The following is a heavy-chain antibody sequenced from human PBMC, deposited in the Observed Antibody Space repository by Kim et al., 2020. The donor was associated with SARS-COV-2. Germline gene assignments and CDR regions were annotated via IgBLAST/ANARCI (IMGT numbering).Heavy chain of an antibody. CDR3: ARDLGLWYCSGGSCYGNGGNWFDP. D-gene: IGHD2-15*01. V-gene: IGHV1-3*01. Sequence: ASVKVSCKASGYTFTSYAMHWVRQAPGQRLEWMGWINAGNGNTKYSQKFQGRVTITRDTSASTAYMELSSLRSEDTAVYYCARDLGLWYCSGGSCYGNGGNWFDPWGQGTLVTVSS. CDR2: INAGNGNT. CDR1: GYTFTSYA. J-gene: IGHJ5*02.